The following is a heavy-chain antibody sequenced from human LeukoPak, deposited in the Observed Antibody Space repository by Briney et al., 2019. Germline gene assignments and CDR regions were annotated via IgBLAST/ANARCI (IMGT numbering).Heavy chain of an antibody. CDR3: ARGPTTYYYDSSGYYGH. D-gene: IGHD3-22*01. CDR2: ISYSGST. J-gene: IGHJ4*02. V-gene: IGHV4-59*12. Sequence: SETLSLTCTVSGGSISNYYWSWIRQPPGKGLEWIGYISYSGSTNYNPSLKSRVTISVDTSKNQFSLKLSSVTAADTAVYYCARGPTTYYYDSSGYYGHWGQGTLVTVSS. CDR1: GGSISNYY.